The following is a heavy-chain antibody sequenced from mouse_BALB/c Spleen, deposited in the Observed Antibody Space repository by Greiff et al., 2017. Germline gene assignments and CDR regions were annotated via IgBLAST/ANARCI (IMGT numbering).Heavy chain of an antibody. V-gene: IGHV1-4*01. CDR3: ARSLSTMTPYYAMDY. CDR2: INPSSGYT. Sequence: QVQLQQSGAELARPGASVKMSCKASGYTFTSYTMHWVKQRPGQGLEWIGYINPSSGYTNYNQKFKDKATLTADKSSSTAYMQLSSLTSEDSAVYYCARSLSTMTPYYAMDYWGQGTSVTVSS. J-gene: IGHJ4*01. CDR1: GYTFTSYT. D-gene: IGHD2-4*01.